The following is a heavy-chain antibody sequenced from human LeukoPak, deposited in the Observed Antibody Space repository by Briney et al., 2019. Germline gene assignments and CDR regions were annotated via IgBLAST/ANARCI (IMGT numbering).Heavy chain of an antibody. V-gene: IGHV1-24*01. CDR3: ARATGLGYTYGAAAY. Sequence: ASVKVSCKVSGYTLTELSMHWVRQAPGKGLEWMGGFDPEDGETIYAQKFQGRVMITTDESTGTDYMELFSLTSEDTAVYYCARATGLGYTYGAAAYSGQGTLVTVYS. D-gene: IGHD5-18*01. J-gene: IGHJ4*02. CDR2: FDPEDGET. CDR1: GYTLTELS.